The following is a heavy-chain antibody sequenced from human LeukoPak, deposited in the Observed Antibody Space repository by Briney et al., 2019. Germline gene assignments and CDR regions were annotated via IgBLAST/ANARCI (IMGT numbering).Heavy chain of an antibody. Sequence: GGSLRLSCTASGFTFGDYAMSWVRQAPGKGLEWVGFIRSKAYGGTTEYAASVKGRFTISRDDSKSIAYLQMNSLKTEDTAVYYCTSSRWVVVPAAIRGDLFGYWGQGTLVTVSS. J-gene: IGHJ4*02. D-gene: IGHD2-2*02. V-gene: IGHV3-49*04. CDR1: GFTFGDYA. CDR2: IRSKAYGGTT. CDR3: TSSRWVVVPAAIRGDLFGY.